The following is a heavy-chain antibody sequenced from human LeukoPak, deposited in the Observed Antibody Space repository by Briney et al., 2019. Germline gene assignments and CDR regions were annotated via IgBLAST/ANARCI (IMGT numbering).Heavy chain of an antibody. CDR2: IGGSGDDT. CDR1: GFTFNSYV. V-gene: IGHV3-23*01. J-gene: IGHJ4*02. CDR3: AREPLSTGIADY. Sequence: PGGSLRLSCATSGFTFNSYVMSWVRQAPGKGLEWVSAIGGSGDDTYYARSVEGRFTISRDNSENTLHLQMSSLRVEDTAVYYCAREPLSTGIADYWGQGTLVTVSS. D-gene: IGHD2-2*01.